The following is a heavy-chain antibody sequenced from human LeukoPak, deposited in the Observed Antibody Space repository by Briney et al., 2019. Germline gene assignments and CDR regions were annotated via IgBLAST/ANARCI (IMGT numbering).Heavy chain of an antibody. V-gene: IGHV4-34*01. J-gene: IGHJ4*02. D-gene: IGHD5-12*01. CDR2: INHSGST. CDR3: ARGYSGYDFPGLYYFDY. Sequence: SETLSLTCAVYGGSFSGYYWSWIRQPPGKGLERIGEINHSGSTNYNPSLKSRVTISVDTSKNQFSLKLSSVTAADTAVYYCARGYSGYDFPGLYYFDYWGQGTLVTVSS. CDR1: GGSFSGYY.